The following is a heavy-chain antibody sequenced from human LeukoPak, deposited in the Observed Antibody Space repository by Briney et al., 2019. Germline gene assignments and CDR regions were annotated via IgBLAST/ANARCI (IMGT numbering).Heavy chain of an antibody. CDR2: ISAYNGNT. CDR1: GYTFTSYA. J-gene: IGHJ4*02. V-gene: IGHV1-18*01. CDR3: ARDFNGGSYGNDY. Sequence: ASVKVSCKASGYTFTSYAMNWVRQAPGQGLEWMGWISAYNGNTNYAQKLQGRVTMTTDTSTSTAYMELRSLRSDDTAVYYCARDFNGGSYGNDYWGQGTLVTVSS. D-gene: IGHD3-16*01.